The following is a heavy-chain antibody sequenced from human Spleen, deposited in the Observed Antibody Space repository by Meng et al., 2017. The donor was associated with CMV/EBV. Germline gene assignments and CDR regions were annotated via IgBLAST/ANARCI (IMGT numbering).Heavy chain of an antibody. D-gene: IGHD6-19*01. J-gene: IGHJ4*02. CDR2: INPNSGGT. Sequence: QVQLVQSGGEGKKPGASVKVSCKASGYTFTGYYMHWVRQAPGQGLEWMGWINPNSGGTNYAQKFQGRVTMTRDTSIGTAYMELSRLRSDDTAVYYCATLQTSSGWDDDYWGQGTLVTVSS. V-gene: IGHV1-2*02. CDR3: ATLQTSSGWDDDY. CDR1: GYTFTGYY.